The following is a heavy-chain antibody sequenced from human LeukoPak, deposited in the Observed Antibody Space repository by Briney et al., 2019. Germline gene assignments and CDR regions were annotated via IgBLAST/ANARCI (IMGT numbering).Heavy chain of an antibody. CDR3: ARQGYDFWSGYYYYMDV. V-gene: IGHV4-38-2*01. CDR2: IYHSGST. D-gene: IGHD3-3*01. Sequence: SETLSLTCAVSGYSISSGYYWGWIRQPSGKGLEWIGSIYHSGSTYYNPSLKSRVTISVDTSKNQFSLKLSSVTAADTAVYYCARQGYDFWSGYYYYMDVWGKGTTVTVSS. CDR1: GYSISSGYY. J-gene: IGHJ6*03.